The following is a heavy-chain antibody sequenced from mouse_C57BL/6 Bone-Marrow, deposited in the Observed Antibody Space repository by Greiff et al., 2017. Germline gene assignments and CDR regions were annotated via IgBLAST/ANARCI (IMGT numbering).Heavy chain of an antibody. J-gene: IGHJ4*01. Sequence: EVQVVEPGGGLVMPGGSLKLSCAASGFTFSSYAMSWVRQTPEQRLEWVATISAGGSYTYYPDNVKGRFTISRDNAKNNLYLQMSHLKSEDTAMYYCARDRCLLLLYCAMDYWGQGTSVTVSS. CDR1: GFTFSSYA. D-gene: IGHD2-3*01. CDR3: ARDRCLLLLYCAMDY. V-gene: IGHV5-4*01. CDR2: ISAGGSYT.